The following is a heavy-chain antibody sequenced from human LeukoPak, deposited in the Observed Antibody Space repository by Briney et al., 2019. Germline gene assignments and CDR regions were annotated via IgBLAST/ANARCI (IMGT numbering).Heavy chain of an antibody. D-gene: IGHD3-22*01. CDR1: GFTFSRFG. J-gene: IGHJ4*02. V-gene: IGHV3-33*01. Sequence: GGSLRLSCAASGFTFSRFGMHWVRQAPGKGLEWVAVIWYDGSNKYYADSVKGRFTISRDNSKNTLYLEMNSLRAEDTAVYYCARDYYHDSSGYWDYYFDYWGQGTLVSVSS. CDR2: IWYDGSNK. CDR3: ARDYYHDSSGYWDYYFDY.